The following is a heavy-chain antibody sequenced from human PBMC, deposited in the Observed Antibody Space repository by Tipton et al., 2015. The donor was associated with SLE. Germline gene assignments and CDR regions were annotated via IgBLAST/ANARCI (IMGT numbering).Heavy chain of an antibody. V-gene: IGHV4-34*01. CDR2: ISHAGGT. CDR1: GASFSGHY. J-gene: IGHJ6*03. Sequence: LRLSCAVYGASFSGHYWSWIRQPPGKGLEWIGEISHAGGTYYNPSLNSRVTISADTSKNQFSLKVTSVTAADTAVYYCVRHGAYYYMDVWGKGTTVTVSS. D-gene: IGHD3-16*01. CDR3: VRHGAYYYMDV.